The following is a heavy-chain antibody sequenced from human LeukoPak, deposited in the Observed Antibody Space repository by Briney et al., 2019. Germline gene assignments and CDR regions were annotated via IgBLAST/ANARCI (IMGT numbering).Heavy chain of an antibody. J-gene: IGHJ3*02. CDR1: GHTYTGYY. CDR3: ARAGDLRRPRGLQPGHDAFDI. CDR2: INPNRGGT. V-gene: IGHV1-2*02. D-gene: IGHD1-14*01. Sequence: PVKVCCKPAGHTYTGYYMSSVRQAPGHGREWMGGINPNRGGTNFAQKLQGRVTMTMDTSISTAYMEVSRLTSDDTGVYYCARAGDLRRPRGLQPGHDAFDIWGQGTTVTVSS.